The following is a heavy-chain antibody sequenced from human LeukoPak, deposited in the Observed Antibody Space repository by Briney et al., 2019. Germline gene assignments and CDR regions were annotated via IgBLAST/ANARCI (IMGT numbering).Heavy chain of an antibody. CDR3: ARDRNYYYDSSGSNWFDP. Sequence: ASVKVSFKASGYTFTSYGIRWVRQAPGQGFEWMGWITAYNGNTNYAQKLQGRVTMTTDTSTSTAYMELRSLRSDDTAVYYCARDRNYYYDSSGSNWFDPWGQGTLVTVSS. J-gene: IGHJ5*02. CDR1: GYTFTSYG. V-gene: IGHV1-18*01. CDR2: ITAYNGNT. D-gene: IGHD3-22*01.